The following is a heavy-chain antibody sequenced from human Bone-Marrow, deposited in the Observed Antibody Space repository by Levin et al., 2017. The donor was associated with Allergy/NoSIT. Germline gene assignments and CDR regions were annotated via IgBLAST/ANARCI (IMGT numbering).Heavy chain of an antibody. CDR1: GFTFSSYG. CDR3: ARDRAATPRGRYGMDV. J-gene: IGHJ6*02. CDR2: IWYDGSNK. V-gene: IGHV3-33*01. D-gene: IGHD2-15*01. Sequence: GGSLRLSCAASGFTFSSYGMHWVRQAPGKGLEWVAVIWYDGSNKYYADSVKGRFTISRDNSKNTLYLQMNSLRAEDTAVYYCARDRAATPRGRYGMDVWGQGTTVTVSS.